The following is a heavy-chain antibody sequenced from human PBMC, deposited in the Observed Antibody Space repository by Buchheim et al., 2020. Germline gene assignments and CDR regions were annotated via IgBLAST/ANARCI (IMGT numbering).Heavy chain of an antibody. CDR2: IHNDGATS. D-gene: IGHD3-10*01. Sequence: EVQLLESGGGLVQPGESLRLSCAASGFTFSTYAMSWVRQAPGKGLEWVSTIHNDGATSYYAHSVKGRFTIPRDSSKNTLYLQMNSLRADDTAVYYCAKFKGATSGTYCFDYWGQGTL. J-gene: IGHJ4*02. V-gene: IGHV3-23*05. CDR3: AKFKGATSGTYCFDY. CDR1: GFTFSTYA.